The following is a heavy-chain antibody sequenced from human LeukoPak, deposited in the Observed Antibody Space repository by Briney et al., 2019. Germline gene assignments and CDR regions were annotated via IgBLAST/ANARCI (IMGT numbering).Heavy chain of an antibody. D-gene: IGHD4-11*01. J-gene: IGHJ6*03. CDR2: IYPGDSDT. V-gene: IGHV5-51*01. Sequence: GESLKISCKGSGYSFTSYWIGWVRQLPGKGLEWMGIIYPGDSDTRYSPSFQVQATISADKSISTAYLQWSSLKASDTAMYYGARRIPYSNKPSYYYYYYMDVWGKGTTVTVSS. CDR3: ARRIPYSNKPSYYYYYYMDV. CDR1: GYSFTSYW.